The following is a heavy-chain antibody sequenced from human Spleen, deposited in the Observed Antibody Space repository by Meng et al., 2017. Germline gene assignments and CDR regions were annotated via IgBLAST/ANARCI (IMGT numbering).Heavy chain of an antibody. CDR2: AST. CDR1: GGSVRSSDYQ. CDR3: ARDYWGSLDY. J-gene: IGHJ4*02. D-gene: IGHD7-27*01. V-gene: IGHV4-61*08. Sequence: QVQLREPGPGRVRPSETLSLICTVSGGSVRSSDYQWSWIRQPPGKGLEWIGFASTNYNPSLKSRLTISLDTSKNQFSLKLTSVTAADTAVYYCARDYWGSLDYWGQGILVTVSS.